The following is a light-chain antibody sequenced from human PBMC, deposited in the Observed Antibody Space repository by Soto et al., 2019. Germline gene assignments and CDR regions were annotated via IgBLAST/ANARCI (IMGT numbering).Light chain of an antibody. Sequence: EIVLTQSPATLSLSPGERATLSCRASQSVRSYLAWYRQKPGQAPRLLIYDASNTATGIPARFSGSGSGTELTLTISSMGHEDVAVYYCQRRSNWPCRTFGGGTKLDIK. J-gene: IGKJ4*01. V-gene: IGKV3-11*01. CDR3: QRRSNWPCRT. CDR2: DAS. CDR1: QSVRSY.